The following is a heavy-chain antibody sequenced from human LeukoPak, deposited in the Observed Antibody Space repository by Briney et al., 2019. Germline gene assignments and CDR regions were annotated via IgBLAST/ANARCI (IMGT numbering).Heavy chain of an antibody. CDR3: ARAVLATKSEHWFDS. CDR1: GYSISSGYY. V-gene: IGHV4-38-2*02. Sequence: PSETLSLTCTVSGYSISSGYYWGWIRQPPGKGLEWIGSIYYTGSTNYNSSLKSRVTISVDTSKNQFSLNLSSVTAADTAMYYCARAVLATKSEHWFDSWGQGTLVTVSS. J-gene: IGHJ5*01. CDR2: IYYTGST. D-gene: IGHD2-8*01.